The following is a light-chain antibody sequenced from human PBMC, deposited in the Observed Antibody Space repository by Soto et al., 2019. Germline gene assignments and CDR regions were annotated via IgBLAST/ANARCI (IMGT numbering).Light chain of an antibody. V-gene: IGLV2-14*03. CDR1: SSDVGGYSY. CDR3: SSYTSSTAYI. CDR2: HVT. Sequence: QSVLTQPASVSGSPGQSITISCTGTSSDVGGYSYVSWYQQHPGDAPKLMIYHVTNRPSGVSDRFSGSKSGNTASLTISGLQAEDEADYYCSSYTSSTAYIFGTGTKATVL. J-gene: IGLJ1*01.